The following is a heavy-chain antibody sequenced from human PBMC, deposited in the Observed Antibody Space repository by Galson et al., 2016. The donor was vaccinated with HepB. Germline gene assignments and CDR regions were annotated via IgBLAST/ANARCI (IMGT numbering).Heavy chain of an antibody. CDR1: GYTFTSFY. Sequence: SVKVSCKASGYTFTSFYMHWVRQAPGQGLEWMGIINPSGGSTRYAQKFQGRVTMTRDTSTSTVYLELSSLRSEDTALYYCARDTTIFGGMDVWGQGTTVTVSS. CDR3: ARDTTIFGGMDV. CDR2: INPSGGST. D-gene: IGHD3-3*01. V-gene: IGHV1-46*01. J-gene: IGHJ6*02.